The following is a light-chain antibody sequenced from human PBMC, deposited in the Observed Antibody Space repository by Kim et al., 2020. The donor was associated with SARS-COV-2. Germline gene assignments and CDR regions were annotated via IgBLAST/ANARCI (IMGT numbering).Light chain of an antibody. CDR1: DGHSTYA. J-gene: IGLJ3*02. CDR3: QTWGTRLQV. CDR2: LNGDGSH. Sequence: SVKLTCTLSDGHSTYAIAWHQQHPDKGPRFLMRLNGDGSHTKGDGIPDRFSGSSSGAARYLTISGLQSEDEADYYCQTWGTRLQVFGGGTQLTVL. V-gene: IGLV4-69*02.